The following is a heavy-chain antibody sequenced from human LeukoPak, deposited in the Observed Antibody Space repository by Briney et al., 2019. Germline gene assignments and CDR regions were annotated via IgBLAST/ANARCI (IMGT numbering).Heavy chain of an antibody. Sequence: ASVKVSCKASGYTFTDYYMHWVRQAPGQGLEWLGRIKPKSGGTTYAQKFQGRVTMTRDTSITTAYMELSRLRSDDTAVYYCARSSGYYDSSGYYYGRYYFDNWGQGTLVTVSS. CDR2: IKPKSGGT. CDR3: ARSSGYYDSSGYYYGRYYFDN. V-gene: IGHV1-2*06. CDR1: GYTFTDYY. J-gene: IGHJ4*02. D-gene: IGHD3-22*01.